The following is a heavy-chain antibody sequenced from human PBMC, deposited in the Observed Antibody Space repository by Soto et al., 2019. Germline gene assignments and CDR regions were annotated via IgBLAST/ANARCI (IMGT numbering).Heavy chain of an antibody. CDR1: GFMFSNHG. D-gene: IGHD1-1*01. CDR2: IWSDGNNR. Sequence: QVPLVESGGGVVQPGRSLRLSCAASGFMFSNHGMHWVRQAPGKGLEWVAVIWSDGNNRYYADSVKGRFTISRDNSKNTVYLKMNSLRAEDTAVYYCVRGDNWNDEASDYWGQGTLVTVSS. CDR3: VRGDNWNDEASDY. J-gene: IGHJ4*02. V-gene: IGHV3-33*01.